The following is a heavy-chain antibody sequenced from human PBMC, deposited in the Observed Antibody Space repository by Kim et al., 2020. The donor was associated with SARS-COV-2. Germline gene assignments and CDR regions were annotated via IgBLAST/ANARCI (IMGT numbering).Heavy chain of an antibody. V-gene: IGHV3-48*02. Sequence: GGSLRLSCAGSGFTFRSYAINWVRQAPGKGLEWVSYSSGSGSTMYYADSVKGRFTISRDNAKNSLYLQMNSLRDEDTAVYYCAGYDSSGYYYVDNYYGMGVWGQGTTVTVSS. J-gene: IGHJ6*02. CDR2: SSGSGSTM. CDR3: AGYDSSGYYYVDNYYGMGV. CDR1: GFTFRSYA. D-gene: IGHD3-22*01.